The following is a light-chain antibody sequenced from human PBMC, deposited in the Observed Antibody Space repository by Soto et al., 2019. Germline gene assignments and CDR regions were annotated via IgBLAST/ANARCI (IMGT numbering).Light chain of an antibody. CDR2: GAS. V-gene: IGKV3-20*01. J-gene: IGKJ2*01. Sequence: DIVLTHSPGTLSLSPGERATLSCRASQSVSSSYLAWYQQKPGQAPRLLIYGASSSATGIPDRFSGSGSGTEFTLTISRLEPEDFAVYYCQQYVSSPPYTFGQGTKLEIK. CDR1: QSVSSSY. CDR3: QQYVSSPPYT.